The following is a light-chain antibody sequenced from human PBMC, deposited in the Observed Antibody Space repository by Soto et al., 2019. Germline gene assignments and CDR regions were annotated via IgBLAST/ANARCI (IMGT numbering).Light chain of an antibody. V-gene: IGKV3-20*01. Sequence: EIVLTQSPGTLSLSPGDRATLSCRASQTIPNNYLAWYQHKTGQAPRLLISAAFARATGIPDRFRGSGSGTDFTLTISRLQPEDFAVYYCQHYGRSLQTFGPGTKV. CDR1: QTIPNNY. CDR2: AAF. CDR3: QHYGRSLQT. J-gene: IGKJ3*01.